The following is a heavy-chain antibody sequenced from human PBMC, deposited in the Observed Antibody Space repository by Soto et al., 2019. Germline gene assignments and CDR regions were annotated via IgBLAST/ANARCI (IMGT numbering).Heavy chain of an antibody. CDR1: GFTFSNYA. Sequence: GGSLRLSCSASGFTFSNYAMSWVRQSPGKGLEWGSGVRSTGTSPYYAGSVQGRFTISRDNSKNMFYLQMKSLRAEDTAIYYCAKARPSGGYYYVEAFDVWGQGTMVTVSS. CDR2: VRSTGTSP. D-gene: IGHD3-22*01. CDR3: AKARPSGGYYYVEAFDV. V-gene: IGHV3-23*01. J-gene: IGHJ3*01.